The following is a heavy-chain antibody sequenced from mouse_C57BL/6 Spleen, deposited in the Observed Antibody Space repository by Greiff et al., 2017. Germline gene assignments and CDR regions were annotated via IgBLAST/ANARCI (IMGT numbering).Heavy chain of an antibody. V-gene: IGHV1-53*01. CDR3: ARSSVDGYYAFAY. CDR1: GYTFTSYW. Sequence: VQLQQPGPELVKPGASVKLSCKASGYTFTSYWMHWVQQRPGQGLEWIGNINPSNGGTNYNEKSKSKATLTVDKSNSTAYMQLSSLTSEDSAVYYCARSSVDGYYAFAYWGQGTLVTVSA. D-gene: IGHD2-3*01. CDR2: INPSNGGT. J-gene: IGHJ3*01.